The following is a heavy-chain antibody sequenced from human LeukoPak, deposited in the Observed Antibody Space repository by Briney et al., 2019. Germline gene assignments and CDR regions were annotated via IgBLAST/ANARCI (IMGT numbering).Heavy chain of an antibody. Sequence: GESLKISCKGSRDSFTNHWIGWVRQMPEKGLEWMGIIYPADSATRYSPSFQGQVTMSADKSIDTAYLQWSSLKASDTAMYYCARRHAPLAVVSGAFDIWGQGTVVTVSS. V-gene: IGHV5-51*01. D-gene: IGHD5/OR15-5a*01. CDR1: RDSFTNHW. CDR3: ARRHAPLAVVSGAFDI. CDR2: IYPADSAT. J-gene: IGHJ3*02.